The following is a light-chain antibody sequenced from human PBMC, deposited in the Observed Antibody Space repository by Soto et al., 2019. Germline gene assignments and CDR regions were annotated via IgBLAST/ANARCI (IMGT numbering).Light chain of an antibody. J-gene: IGKJ1*01. Sequence: EIAMTQSPATLSVPPGERATLSCRSSQSVSSNLAGYQQKPCQAPRILIYGASTRATGIPARFSGSGSGTEFTLTISSLQAEYFAVYYCQQYNNWPRTFGQGTKVDIK. CDR1: QSVSSN. CDR3: QQYNNWPRT. CDR2: GAS. V-gene: IGKV3-15*01.